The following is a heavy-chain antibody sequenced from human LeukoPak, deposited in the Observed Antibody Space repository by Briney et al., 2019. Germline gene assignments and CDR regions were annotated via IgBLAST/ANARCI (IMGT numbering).Heavy chain of an antibody. CDR1: GFPFNSFW. V-gene: IGHV3-74*01. D-gene: IGHD1-26*01. CDR2: MNEYSTTI. Sequence: GGSLRLSCAASGFPFNSFWMHWVRQAPGKGLVWVSDMNEYSTTIRYADSVKGRFTISRDNAKSILYLQMDNLRAEDTAMYFCARGEVSPVDHWGQGTLVTVSS. J-gene: IGHJ4*02. CDR3: ARGEVSPVDH.